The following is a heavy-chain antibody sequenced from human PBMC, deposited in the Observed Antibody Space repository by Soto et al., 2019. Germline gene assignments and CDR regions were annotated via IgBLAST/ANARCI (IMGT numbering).Heavy chain of an antibody. D-gene: IGHD2-21*02. CDR2: INPDGGGT. CDR3: ARDPYCGGDCYHFDF. Sequence: QVQLVQSGAEVKKPGASVKVSCKASGYTFDSYYIHWVRQAPGQRLEWMGLINPDGGGTSYAQNLRGRVTMTRDTSTSTVYMELSSLRSEDTAMYYCARDPYCGGDCYHFDFWGQGTLDTVSS. V-gene: IGHV1-46*02. CDR1: GYTFDSYY. J-gene: IGHJ4*02.